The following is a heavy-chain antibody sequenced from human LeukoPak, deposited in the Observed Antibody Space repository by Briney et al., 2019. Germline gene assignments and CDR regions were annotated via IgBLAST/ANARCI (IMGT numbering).Heavy chain of an antibody. V-gene: IGHV3-30*02. D-gene: IGHD6-13*01. CDR1: GFTFSAYG. Sequence: PGGSLRISCSASGFTFSAYGVHWVRQAPGKGLEWVAFIRYDGKITKYADSVKGRFTISRDNSKNTLYLQMNSLTTEDTYLYYCARKRAAAGDWLDPWGQGTLVIVSS. CDR2: IRYDGKIT. CDR3: ARKRAAAGDWLDP. J-gene: IGHJ5*02.